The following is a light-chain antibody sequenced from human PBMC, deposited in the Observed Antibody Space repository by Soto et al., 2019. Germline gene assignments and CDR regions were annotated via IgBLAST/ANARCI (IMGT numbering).Light chain of an antibody. J-gene: IGKJ1*01. CDR3: QQYNSYWT. CDR1: QSIRSW. CDR2: DAY. Sequence: DIQMTQSPSILSASVGDRVTITCRASQSIRSWLAWYQQKPGKAPKLLIYDAYSLESGVPSRFSGSGSGTEFTLTISSLQPDDFATYYCQQYNSYWTFGQGTKVDI. V-gene: IGKV1-5*01.